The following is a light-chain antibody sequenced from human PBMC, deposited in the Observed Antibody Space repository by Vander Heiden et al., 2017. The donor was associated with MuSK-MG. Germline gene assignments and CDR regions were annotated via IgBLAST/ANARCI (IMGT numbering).Light chain of an antibody. J-gene: IGLJ2*01. Sequence: SYELTQPPSVSVSPGQTARITCSGDALPNQYAYWYQQKPGQAPVMVMYKDSERPSGIPERFSGSSSGTTVTLTISGVQAEDEADYYCQSVDSSGTYVVFGGGTKVTVL. CDR2: KDS. CDR1: ALPNQY. CDR3: QSVDSSGTYVV. V-gene: IGLV3-25*03.